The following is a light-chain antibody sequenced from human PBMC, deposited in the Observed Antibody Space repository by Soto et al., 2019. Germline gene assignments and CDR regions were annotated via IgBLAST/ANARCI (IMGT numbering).Light chain of an antibody. CDR1: SSDVGGYNY. V-gene: IGLV2-14*03. Sequence: SALTQPASVSGSPGQSITISCTGTSSDVGGYNYVSWYQQHPGKAPKLLIYDVSNRPSGVSNRFSASKSGNAASLTISGLPAEDEADYYCSSYTTSSTVVFGGGTKLTVL. J-gene: IGLJ2*01. CDR2: DVS. CDR3: SSYTTSSTVV.